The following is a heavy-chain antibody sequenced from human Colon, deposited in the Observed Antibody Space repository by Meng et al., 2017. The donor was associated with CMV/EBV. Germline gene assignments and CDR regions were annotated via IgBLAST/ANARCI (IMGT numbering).Heavy chain of an antibody. V-gene: IGHV3-23*01. J-gene: IGHJ4*02. CDR1: GFTFKNYA. CDR3: DGSDY. Sequence: EVQLLESGGGLVQPGGSLTLSCAASGFTFKNYAMNWVRQAPGKGLEWVSTINAGGGSTYYADSVKGRFTISRDNSKNALFLEMNNLRVEDTAVYYCDGSDYWGQGTLVTVSS. CDR2: INAGGGST.